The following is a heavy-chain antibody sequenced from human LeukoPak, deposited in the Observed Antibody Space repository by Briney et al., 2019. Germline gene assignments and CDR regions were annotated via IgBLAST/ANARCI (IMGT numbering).Heavy chain of an antibody. CDR2: IIPIFGTA. CDR3: ARDVPGSIGTTARFDP. Sequence: SVKVSCKASGGTFSSYAISWVRQAPGQGLEWMGGIIPIFGTANYAQKFQGRVTITADESTSTAYMELSSLRSEDTAVYYCARDVPGSIGTTARFDPWGQGTLVTVSS. D-gene: IGHD1-1*01. CDR1: GGTFSSYA. V-gene: IGHV1-69*13. J-gene: IGHJ5*02.